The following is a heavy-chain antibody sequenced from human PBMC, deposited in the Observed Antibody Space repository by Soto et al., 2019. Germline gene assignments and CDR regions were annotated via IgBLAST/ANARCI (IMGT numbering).Heavy chain of an antibody. CDR2: INPRNGNT. CDR3: ARGKGYNWNHGWFDP. Sequence: QVQLVQSGAEEKKTGASVKVSCKASGYTFTNYAMHSVLQAPGQRLEWMGWINPRNGNTTYSQRFQHRVTTTRDTSASTAYMELSSLRSEDTAMYYCARGKGYNWNHGWFDPWGQGTLVTVSS. CDR1: GYTFTNYA. J-gene: IGHJ5*02. D-gene: IGHD1-20*01. V-gene: IGHV1-3*05.